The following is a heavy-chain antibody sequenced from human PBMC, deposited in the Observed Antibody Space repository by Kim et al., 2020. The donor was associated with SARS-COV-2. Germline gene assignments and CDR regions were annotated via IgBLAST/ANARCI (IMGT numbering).Heavy chain of an antibody. Sequence: GGSLRLSCAASGFTFSSYAMTWVRQAPGKGLEWVSKISSSGDSTYYADSVRGRFSISRDNSQNTLFLQVNSLRAEDAAVYYCAKFLSPDFRGAREGDFYHYYMDVWGKGTTVTVSS. J-gene: IGHJ6*03. V-gene: IGHV3-23*01. CDR1: GFTFSSYA. CDR3: AKFLSPDFRGAREGDFYHYYMDV. CDR2: ISSSGDST. D-gene: IGHD3-3*01.